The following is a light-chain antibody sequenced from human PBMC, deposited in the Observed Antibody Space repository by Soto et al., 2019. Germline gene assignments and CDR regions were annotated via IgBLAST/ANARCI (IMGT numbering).Light chain of an antibody. CDR1: QDISNS. CDR2: DAS. Sequence: DIQMTQSPSSLSASVGDRVTITCQATQDISNSLNWYQQRLGKAPKLLICDASNLETGVPSRFSGSGSGTDSTLTISSLQPEDIGTYYCQQYDNVPFTFGPGTKVDI. CDR3: QQYDNVPFT. J-gene: IGKJ3*01. V-gene: IGKV1-33*01.